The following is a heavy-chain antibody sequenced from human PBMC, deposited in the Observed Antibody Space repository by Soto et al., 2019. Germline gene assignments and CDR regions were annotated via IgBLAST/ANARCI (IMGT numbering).Heavy chain of an antibody. CDR1: GXTFSSYC. Sequence: GSLKLSCAASGXTFSSYCMSWVRQAPGKGLEWVANIKQDGSDKYYVDSVKGVFTISIDNAHNSLYLQMNTLRAEDTAVYYCARDAAAARPCWFDPWGQGTLVTVSS. CDR2: IKQDGSDK. J-gene: IGHJ5*02. D-gene: IGHD6-6*01. V-gene: IGHV3-7*03. CDR3: ARDAAAARPCWFDP.